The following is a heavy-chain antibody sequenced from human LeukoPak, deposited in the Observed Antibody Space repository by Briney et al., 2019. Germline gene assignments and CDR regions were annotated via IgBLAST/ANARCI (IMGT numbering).Heavy chain of an antibody. CDR3: ASGYSYGYSGYYGMDV. CDR2: IYYSGST. CDR1: GGSISSYY. D-gene: IGHD5-18*01. Sequence: PSETLSLTCTVSGGSISSYYWSWTRQPPGKGLEWIGYIYYSGSTNYNPSLKSRVTISVDTSKNQFSLKLSSVTAADTAVYYCASGYSYGYSGYYGMDVWGQGTTVTVSS. J-gene: IGHJ6*02. V-gene: IGHV4-59*01.